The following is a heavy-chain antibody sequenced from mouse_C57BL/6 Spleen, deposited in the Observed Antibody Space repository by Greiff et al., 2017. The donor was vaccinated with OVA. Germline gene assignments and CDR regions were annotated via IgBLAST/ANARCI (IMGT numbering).Heavy chain of an antibody. D-gene: IGHD1-1*01. V-gene: IGHV1-81*01. CDR1: GYTFTSYG. Sequence: QVQLQQSGAELVRPGASVKLSCKASGYTFTSYGMRWVKQRPGQGLEWIGDIYPRSGNTYYNEKFKGKATLTADKSSSTAYMKLRSLTSEDSAVYFGARIMSAVVAKKFDYWGQGTTLTVSS. CDR2: IYPRSGNT. CDR3: ARIMSAVVAKKFDY. J-gene: IGHJ2*01.